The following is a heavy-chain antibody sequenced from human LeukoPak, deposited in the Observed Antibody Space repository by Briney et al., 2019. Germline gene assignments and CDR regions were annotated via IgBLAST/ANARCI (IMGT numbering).Heavy chain of an antibody. J-gene: IGHJ3*02. CDR1: GFTFGGDW. CDR2: IKPDGTEK. CDR3: VRYYDPPVGGAFDI. D-gene: IGHD3-22*01. Sequence: GGSLRLSCVASGFTFGGDWMSWARQAPGKGLEWVANIKPDGTEKYYVDSVKGRFTISRDNAKNSLYLQLNSLRAEDTAVYYCVRYYDPPVGGAFDIWGPGTMVTVSS. V-gene: IGHV3-7*01.